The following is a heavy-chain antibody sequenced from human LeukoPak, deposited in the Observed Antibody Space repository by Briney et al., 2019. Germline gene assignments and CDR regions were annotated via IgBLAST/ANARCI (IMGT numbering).Heavy chain of an antibody. V-gene: IGHV3-21*01. J-gene: IGHJ3*02. Sequence: GGSLRLSCAASGLTFSSYNMNWARQATGKGLEWVSFISTSSNYIYYTDSVKGRFTISRDNAKNSLYLQMNSLRAEDTAVYYCARDYDYGDYSRADAFDIWGQGTMVTVSS. CDR1: GLTFSSYN. D-gene: IGHD4-17*01. CDR3: ARDYDYGDYSRADAFDI. CDR2: ISTSSNYI.